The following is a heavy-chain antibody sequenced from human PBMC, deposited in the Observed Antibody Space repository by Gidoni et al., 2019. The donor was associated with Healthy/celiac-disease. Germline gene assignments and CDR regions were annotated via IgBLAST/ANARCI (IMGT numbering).Heavy chain of an antibody. CDR2: IYYSGST. D-gene: IGHD3-22*01. CDR3: AADSSGYYYGGGIDY. V-gene: IGHV4-59*01. J-gene: IGHJ4*02. Sequence: QVQLQESGPGLVKPSETLSLTCTVSGGSISSYYWSWIRQPPGKGLEWIGYIYYSGSTNYNPSLKSRVTISVDTSKNQFSLKLSSVTAADTAVYYCAADSSGYYYGGGIDYWGQGTLVTVSS. CDR1: GGSISSYY.